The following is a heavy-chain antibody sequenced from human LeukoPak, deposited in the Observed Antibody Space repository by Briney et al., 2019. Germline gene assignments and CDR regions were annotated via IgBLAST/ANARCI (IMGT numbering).Heavy chain of an antibody. CDR3: ARVRRRNGSGSYIYYYYYGMDV. Sequence: SETLSLTCAVYGGSFSGYYWSWIRQPPGKGLEWIGEINHSGSTNYNPSLKSRVTISVDTSKNQFSLKLSSVTAADTAVYYCARVRRRNGSGSYIYYYYYGMDVWGQGTTVTASS. CDR1: GGSFSGYY. V-gene: IGHV4-34*01. J-gene: IGHJ6*02. D-gene: IGHD3-10*01. CDR2: INHSGST.